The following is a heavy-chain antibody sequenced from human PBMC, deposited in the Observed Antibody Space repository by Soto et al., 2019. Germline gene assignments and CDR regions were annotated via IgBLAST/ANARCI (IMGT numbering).Heavy chain of an antibody. CDR1: GFTFSNYA. V-gene: IGHV3-23*01. Sequence: GGSLRLSCAASGFTFSNYAMSWVRQAPGKGLEWVSAISGIGGSTYYADSVKGRFTISRDNSKNTLYLQMNSLRAEDTAIYYCAKLVESFWSGYYQQYYFDYWGQGTLVTVSS. J-gene: IGHJ4*02. CDR3: AKLVESFWSGYYQQYYFDY. CDR2: ISGIGGST. D-gene: IGHD3-3*01.